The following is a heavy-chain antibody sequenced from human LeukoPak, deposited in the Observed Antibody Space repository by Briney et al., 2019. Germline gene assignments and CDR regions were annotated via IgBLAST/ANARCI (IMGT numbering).Heavy chain of an antibody. CDR1: GGSLTNYY. Sequence: SETLSLTCTVSGGSLTNYYWSWIRQPPGKGLEWIAYIYYSGSPNYNPSLKSRITISVDTSKNQFSLKLSPVTAADTAVYYCARLSYCSSTSCKYNWFDPWGQGTLVTVSS. V-gene: IGHV4-59*01. CDR2: IYYSGSP. J-gene: IGHJ5*02. D-gene: IGHD2-2*01. CDR3: ARLSYCSSTSCKYNWFDP.